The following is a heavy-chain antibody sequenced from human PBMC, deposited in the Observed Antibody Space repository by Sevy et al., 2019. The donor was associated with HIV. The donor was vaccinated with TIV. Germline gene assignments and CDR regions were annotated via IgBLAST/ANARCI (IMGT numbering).Heavy chain of an antibody. CDR2: INPNSGGT. D-gene: IGHD6-6*01. CDR3: ARSQPPKYRSSSDWFDP. Sequence: ASVKVSCKASGCTFTGYYMHWVRQAPGQGLEWMGWINPNSGGTNYAEKFQGRVTMTRDTSISTAYMELSRLRSDDTAVYYCARSQPPKYRSSSDWFDPWGQGTLVTVSS. CDR1: GCTFTGYY. V-gene: IGHV1-2*02. J-gene: IGHJ5*02.